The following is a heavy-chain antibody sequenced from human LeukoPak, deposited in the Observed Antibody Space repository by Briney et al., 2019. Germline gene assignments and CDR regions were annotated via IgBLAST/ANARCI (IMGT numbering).Heavy chain of an antibody. CDR3: ARVRYYYGSGSYYYFDY. CDR2: IRQDGGEK. CDR1: GFIVSSNY. J-gene: IGHJ4*02. V-gene: IGHV3-7*03. Sequence: GGSLRLSCAASGFIVSSNYMGWVRQAPGEGLEWVANIRQDGGEKNYVDSVKGRFTISRDNAKNSLYLQMNSLRAEDTAVYYCARVRYYYGSGSYYYFDYWGQGTLVTVSS. D-gene: IGHD3-10*01.